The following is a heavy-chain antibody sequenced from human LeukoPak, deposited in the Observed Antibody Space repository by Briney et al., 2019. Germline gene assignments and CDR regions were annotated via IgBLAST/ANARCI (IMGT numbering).Heavy chain of an antibody. CDR1: GGSISSHY. CDR2: IYTSGTT. Sequence: ASETLSLTCTVSGGSISSHYWSWIRQPAGKGLEWIGRIYTSGTTNYKPSLKSRVTMSVDTSKNQFSLKLSSVTAADTAVYYCARQQWGRNFDYWGQGTLVTVSS. V-gene: IGHV4-4*07. D-gene: IGHD6-19*01. CDR3: ARQQWGRNFDY. J-gene: IGHJ4*02.